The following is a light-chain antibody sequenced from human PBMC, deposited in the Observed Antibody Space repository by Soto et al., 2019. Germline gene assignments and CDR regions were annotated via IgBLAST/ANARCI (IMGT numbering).Light chain of an antibody. CDR2: LTS. CDR3: MQALQTPPWT. J-gene: IGKJ1*01. CDR1: QSLLQSNGYTY. Sequence: DIVMTQSPLSLPVTPGEPASMCCRSSQSLLQSNGYTYLDWYLQKSGQSPQLLIYLTSIRASGVPDRFNGSGSGTDFTLKISKVEAEDVGVYYCMQALQTPPWTFGQGTKVDIK. V-gene: IGKV2-28*01.